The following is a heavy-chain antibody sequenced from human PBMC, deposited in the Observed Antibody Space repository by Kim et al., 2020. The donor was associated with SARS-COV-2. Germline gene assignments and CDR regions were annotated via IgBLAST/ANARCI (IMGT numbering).Heavy chain of an antibody. CDR2: IYHSGST. D-gene: IGHD3-22*01. J-gene: IGHJ4*02. V-gene: IGHV4-4*02. CDR3: ARSGRERYYDSSGYLGVRGFDY. Sequence: SETLSLTCAVSGGSISSSNWWSWVRQPPGKGLEWIGEIYHSGSTNYNPSLKSRVTISVDKSKNQFSLKLSSVTAADTAVYYCARSGRERYYDSSGYLGVRGFDYWGQGTLVTVSS. CDR1: GGSISSSNW.